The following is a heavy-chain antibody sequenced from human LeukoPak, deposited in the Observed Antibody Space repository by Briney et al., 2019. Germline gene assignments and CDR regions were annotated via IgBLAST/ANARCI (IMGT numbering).Heavy chain of an antibody. CDR3: VRRQTTTSGFHH. CDR1: GFTFSSYW. D-gene: IGHD1-7*01. Sequence: GGSLRLSCAASGFTFSSYWMHWVRQAPGKGLVWVSRINNDGSSTKYADSVKGRFTISRDNAKNTLYLQMHSLRAEDTALYCCVRRQTTTSGFHHWGQGTLVTVSS. CDR2: INNDGSST. J-gene: IGHJ4*02. V-gene: IGHV3-74*03.